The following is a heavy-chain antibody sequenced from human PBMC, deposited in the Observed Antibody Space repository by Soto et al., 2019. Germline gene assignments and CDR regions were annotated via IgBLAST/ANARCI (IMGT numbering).Heavy chain of an antibody. D-gene: IGHD6-13*01. CDR1: GXSFSSYA. J-gene: IGHJ4*02. V-gene: IGHV3-23*02. CDR3: ARDRERDAWYEDY. CDR2: ISGRDGST. Sequence: LRLSCVASGXSFSSYAMSWVRQAPGKGLEWVSVISGRDGSTYYGDSVKGRFTISRDNSKNTLYLQMNSLRAEDTAVYYCARDRERDAWYEDYWGQGTLVTVSS.